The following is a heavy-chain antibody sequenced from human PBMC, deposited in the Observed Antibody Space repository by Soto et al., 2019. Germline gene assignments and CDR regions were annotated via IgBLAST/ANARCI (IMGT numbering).Heavy chain of an antibody. CDR2: IYYSGST. CDR1: SGSVSSGSYY. Sequence: SETLSLTCTVSSGSVSSGSYYWSWIRQPPGKGLEWIGYIYYSGSTNYNPSLKSRVTISVDTSKNQFSLKLSSVTAADTAVYYCARGRPDSSGYYFDYWGQGTLVTVSS. CDR3: ARGRPDSSGYYFDY. V-gene: IGHV4-61*01. J-gene: IGHJ4*02. D-gene: IGHD3-22*01.